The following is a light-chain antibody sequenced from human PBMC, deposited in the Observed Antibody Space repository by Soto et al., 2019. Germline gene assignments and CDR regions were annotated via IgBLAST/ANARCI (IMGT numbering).Light chain of an antibody. V-gene: IGKV3-20*01. Sequence: EIVLTQSPGTLSLSPGERATLSCRASQSVSTSYLAWYKQKPGQAPRLLIYDTSSRVTGIPERFSGNGSGTDFTLTISRLEPEDFAVYYCQQYGASRWTFGPGTKVDIK. CDR2: DTS. J-gene: IGKJ1*01. CDR1: QSVSTSY. CDR3: QQYGASRWT.